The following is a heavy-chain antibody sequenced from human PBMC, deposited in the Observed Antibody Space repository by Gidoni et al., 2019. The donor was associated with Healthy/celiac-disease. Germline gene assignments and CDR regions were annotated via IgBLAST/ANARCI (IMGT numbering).Heavy chain of an antibody. J-gene: IGHJ4*02. CDR1: GFAFSSYA. CDR3: ARDRATVTICGVVIEWLFGYFDY. D-gene: IGHD3-3*01. Sequence: VQLVESGGGVVQPGRSLRLSYAASGFAFSSYAMHWFRQAPGKGLEWVAVISYDGSNKYYADSVKGRFTISRDNSKNTLYLQMNSLRAEDTAVYYCARDRATVTICGVVIEWLFGYFDYWGQGTLVTVSS. V-gene: IGHV3-30-3*01. CDR2: ISYDGSNK.